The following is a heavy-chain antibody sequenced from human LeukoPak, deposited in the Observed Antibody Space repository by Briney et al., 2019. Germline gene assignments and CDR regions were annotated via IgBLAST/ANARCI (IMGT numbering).Heavy chain of an antibody. Sequence: ASVKVSCKVSGYTLTELSMHWVRQAPGKGLEWMGGFDPEDGETIYAQKLQGRVTMTEDTSTDTAYMELSSLRSEDTAVYYCATVTVIRDIVVVVAATFDYWGQGTLVTVSS. D-gene: IGHD2-15*01. V-gene: IGHV1-24*01. J-gene: IGHJ4*02. CDR1: GYTLTELS. CDR3: ATVTVIRDIVVVVAATFDY. CDR2: FDPEDGET.